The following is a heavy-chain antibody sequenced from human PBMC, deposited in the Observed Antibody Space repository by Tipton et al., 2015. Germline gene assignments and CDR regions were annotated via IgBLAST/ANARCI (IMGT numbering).Heavy chain of an antibody. D-gene: IGHD2-21*01. CDR3: ARVGYCGGSCFSGYYGMDV. CDR2: IYPRGNT. V-gene: IGHV4-4*02. CDR1: GGSIGSNDW. J-gene: IGHJ6*02. Sequence: TLSLTCAVSGGSIGSNDWWSWVRQSPGKGLEWIGEIYPRGNTIYNPSLESQVSISIDESNNQFSLNLRSVTAADTAVYYCARVGYCGGSCFSGYYGMDVWGRGTTVTVSS.